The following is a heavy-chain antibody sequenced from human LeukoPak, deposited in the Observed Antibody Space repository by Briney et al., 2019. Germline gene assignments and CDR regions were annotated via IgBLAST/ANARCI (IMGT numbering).Heavy chain of an antibody. V-gene: IGHV3-23*01. J-gene: IGHJ4*02. CDR3: AKEAYDSSGYHYDY. Sequence: GWSLRLSCAASGFTFSSYAMTWVRQAPGKGLEWVSGISGSGGSAYYADSVKGRFTISRDNSKNTLYLQMNSLRVEDTAVYYCAKEAYDSSGYHYDYWGQGTLVTVSS. D-gene: IGHD3-22*01. CDR2: ISGSGGSA. CDR1: GFTFSSYA.